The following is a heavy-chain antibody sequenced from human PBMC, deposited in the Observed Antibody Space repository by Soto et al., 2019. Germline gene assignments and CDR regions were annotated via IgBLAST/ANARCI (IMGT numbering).Heavy chain of an antibody. J-gene: IGHJ6*04. CDR1: RFTFSNAW. CDR3: TTDNCRGGRCTGWDV. CDR2: IKSKTDGGTT. D-gene: IGHD2-15*01. Sequence: EVQLVESGGGLVKPGGSLRLSCAASRFTFSNAWMSWVRQAPGKGLEWVGRIKSKTDGGTTDYAAPAKGRFSISGDDSKITLFLQMDSLKTEDTAVYYCTTDNCRGGRCTGWDVWGKGTTVTVSS. V-gene: IGHV3-15*01.